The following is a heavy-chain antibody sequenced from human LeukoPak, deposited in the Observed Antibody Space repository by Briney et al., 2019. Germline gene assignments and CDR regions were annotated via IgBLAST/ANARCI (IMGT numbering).Heavy chain of an antibody. Sequence: SETLSLTCTVSGGSISSGSYYWSWIRQPAGKGLEWIGRIYTSGGTNYDPSLKSRVTISVDTSKNQFSLKLSSVTAADTAVYYCARALTYYDFWSGFSFDIWGQGTMVTVSS. CDR3: ARALTYYDFWSGFSFDI. CDR1: GGSISSGSYY. V-gene: IGHV4-61*02. CDR2: IYTSGGT. J-gene: IGHJ3*02. D-gene: IGHD3-3*01.